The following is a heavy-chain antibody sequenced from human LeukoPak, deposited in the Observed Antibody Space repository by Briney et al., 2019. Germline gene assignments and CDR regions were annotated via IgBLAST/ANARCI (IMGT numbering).Heavy chain of an antibody. V-gene: IGHV3-74*01. CDR2: INSDGSSR. J-gene: IGHJ4*02. D-gene: IGHD1-26*01. CDR1: GFTFSTYA. Sequence: PGGSLRLSCAASGFTFSTYAMSWVRQAPGKGPVWVSRINSDGSSRAYADSVKGRFTISRDNAKNTLYLQMDSLRAEDTAVYYYARDPKQGGTYWNYFDYWGQGALVTVSP. CDR3: ARDPKQGGTYWNYFDY.